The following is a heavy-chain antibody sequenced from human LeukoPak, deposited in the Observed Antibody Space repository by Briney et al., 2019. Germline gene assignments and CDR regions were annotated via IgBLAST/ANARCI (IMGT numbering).Heavy chain of an antibody. CDR3: ATNAMQLHY. V-gene: IGHV3-23*01. J-gene: IGHJ4*02. CDR1: GFTFSNHP. Sequence: GGSLRLTCAASGFTFSNHPMTWVRQAPGQGLEWVSAVSSSGGTTYYADSVKGRFTISRHNSKNTLFLQMTSLRSEDTAVYYCATNAMQLHYWGQGTLVTVSS. CDR2: VSSSGGTT. D-gene: IGHD2-15*01.